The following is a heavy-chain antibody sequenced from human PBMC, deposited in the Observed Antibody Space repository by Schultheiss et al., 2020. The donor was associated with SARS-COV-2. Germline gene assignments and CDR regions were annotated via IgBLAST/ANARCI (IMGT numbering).Heavy chain of an antibody. CDR1: GFSLSTSGVG. Sequence: SGPTLVKPTQTLTLTCTFSGFSLSTSGVGVGWIRQPPGKALEWLAHIFSNDEKSYSTSLKSRLTISKDTSKSQVVLTMTNMDPVDTATYYCARMRVTPYYYYGMDVWGQGTTVTVSS. D-gene: IGHD5-18*01. CDR3: ARMRVTPYYYYGMDV. J-gene: IGHJ6*02. V-gene: IGHV2-26*01. CDR2: IFSNDEK.